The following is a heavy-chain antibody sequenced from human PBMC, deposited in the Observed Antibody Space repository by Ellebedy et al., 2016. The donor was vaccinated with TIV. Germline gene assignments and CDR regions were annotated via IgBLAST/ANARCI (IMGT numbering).Heavy chain of an antibody. CDR1: GGSFSSYY. V-gene: IGHV4-59*01. D-gene: IGHD4-17*01. Sequence: SETLSLXXAVYGGSFSSYYWSWIRQPPGKGLEWIGYIYYSGSTNYNPSLKSRVTISVDTSKNQFSLKLSSVTAADTAVYYCARRNYGDLLDYWGQGTLVTVSS. CDR2: IYYSGST. CDR3: ARRNYGDLLDY. J-gene: IGHJ4*02.